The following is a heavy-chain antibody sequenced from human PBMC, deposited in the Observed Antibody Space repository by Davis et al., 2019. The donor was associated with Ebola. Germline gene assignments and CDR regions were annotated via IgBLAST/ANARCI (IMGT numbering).Heavy chain of an antibody. J-gene: IGHJ6*02. Sequence: ASVKVSCKASGYTFTSYYMHWVRQAPGQGLEWMGIINPSGGSTSYAQKFQGRVTMTRDTSTSTVYMELSSLRSEDTAVYYCATYYYGSGSYRYGMDVWGQGTTVTVSS. CDR3: ATYYYGSGSYRYGMDV. CDR1: GYTFTSYY. D-gene: IGHD3-10*01. V-gene: IGHV1-46*01. CDR2: INPSGGST.